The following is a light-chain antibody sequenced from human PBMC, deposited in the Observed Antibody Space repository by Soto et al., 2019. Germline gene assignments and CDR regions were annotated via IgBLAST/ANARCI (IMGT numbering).Light chain of an antibody. Sequence: IVFTQSPYTLSFSPLEIATLSCRASQSVVSSFLERLPQRPGKPPRHLISAAFNRAPGIPDSFSGSGSGTDFTLTINRVEPEDFEVYYCKQRSTSFGGGTKVDIK. CDR3: KQRSTS. J-gene: IGKJ4*01. V-gene: IGKV3D-20*02. CDR1: QSVVSSF. CDR2: AAF.